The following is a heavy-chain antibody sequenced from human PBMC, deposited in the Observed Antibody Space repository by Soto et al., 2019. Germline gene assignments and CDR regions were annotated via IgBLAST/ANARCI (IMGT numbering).Heavy chain of an antibody. Sequence: QVQLVQSGAEVKKPGSSVKVSCKVSGGSFSSYVIKWVRQAPGQGLEWMGGIIPVPGTTFYAQKFQGRVTITADTTTSTVYMELGSLRSEDTAMYYCARDQSGGDCYWCLGLVFWGQGTTVSVSS. V-gene: IGHV1-69*06. CDR2: IIPVPGTT. D-gene: IGHD2-21*02. CDR3: ARDQSGGDCYWCLGLVF. J-gene: IGHJ6*02. CDR1: GGSFSSYV.